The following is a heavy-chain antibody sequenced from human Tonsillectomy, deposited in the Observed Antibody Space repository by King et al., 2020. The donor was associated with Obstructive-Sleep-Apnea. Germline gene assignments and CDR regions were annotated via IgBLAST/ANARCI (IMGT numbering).Heavy chain of an antibody. V-gene: IGHV3-23*04. CDR2: IGGSGAST. CDR3: AKVGNDSSGYYDVFDI. J-gene: IGHJ3*02. D-gene: IGHD3-22*01. CDR1: GFTFSSFA. Sequence: VQLVESGGGLIQSGGSLRLSCAASGFTFSSFATTWVRQAPGKGLEWVSAIGGSGASTYYADSVKGRFTISRDNSKNTLYLQRNSLRAEDTAVYYCAKVGNDSSGYYDVFDIWGQGTMVTVSS.